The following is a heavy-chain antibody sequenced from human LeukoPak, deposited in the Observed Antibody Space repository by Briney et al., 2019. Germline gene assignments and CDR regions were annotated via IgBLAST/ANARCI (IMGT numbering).Heavy chain of an antibody. V-gene: IGHV4-39*01. Sequence: SETLSLTCTVSAGSVTRSSYYWVWIRQPPGKGLEWIGSMYNSGNKYYNPSLKSRVTISVDTSKNQFSLKLTSVTATDTAVYYCVRGYDRSGNPFDYWGQGTLVTVSS. CDR1: AGSVTRSSYY. J-gene: IGHJ4*02. CDR3: VRGYDRSGNPFDY. CDR2: MYNSGNK. D-gene: IGHD3-22*01.